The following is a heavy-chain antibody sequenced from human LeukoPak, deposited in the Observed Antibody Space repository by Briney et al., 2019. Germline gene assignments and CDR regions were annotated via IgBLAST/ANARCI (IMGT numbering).Heavy chain of an antibody. CDR3: ATDPHYSSGWNDY. Sequence: GGSLRLSCAASGFTFSNYGMHWVRQAPGKGLEWVAIISYDGSNKYYADSVKGRFTISRDNAKNSLYLQMNSLRAEDTAVYYCATDPHYSSGWNDYWGQGTLVTVSS. CDR1: GFTFSNYG. D-gene: IGHD6-19*01. V-gene: IGHV3-30*03. J-gene: IGHJ4*02. CDR2: ISYDGSNK.